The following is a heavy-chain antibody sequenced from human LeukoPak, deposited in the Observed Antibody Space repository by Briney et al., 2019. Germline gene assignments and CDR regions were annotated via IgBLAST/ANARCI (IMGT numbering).Heavy chain of an antibody. CDR2: TYYRSKWYN. J-gene: IGHJ5*02. Sequence: SQTLSLTCAISGDSVSSNSAAWNWLRQSPSRGLEWLGSTYYRSKWYNDYAVSVKSPITINPDTSKNQFSLQLTSVTPEDTAVYYFARYKDYDSSGLNWFDPWGQGTLVTVSS. CDR1: GDSVSSNSAA. V-gene: IGHV6-1*01. D-gene: IGHD3-22*01. CDR3: ARYKDYDSSGLNWFDP.